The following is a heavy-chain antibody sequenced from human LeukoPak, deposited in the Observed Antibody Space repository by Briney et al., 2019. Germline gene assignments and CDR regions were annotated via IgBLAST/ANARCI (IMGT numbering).Heavy chain of an antibody. CDR2: ISYDGSNK. Sequence: GGSLRLSCAASGFTFSSYAMHWVRQAPDKGLEWVAVISYDGSNKYYADSVKGRFTTSRDNSKNTLYLQMNSLRAEDTAVYYCAQDKVDSGYDPSGGVVVVTATSARFDYWGQGTLVTVSS. V-gene: IGHV3-30-3*02. CDR1: GFTFSSYA. CDR3: AQDKVDSGYDPSGGVVVVTATSARFDY. D-gene: IGHD2-21*02. J-gene: IGHJ4*02.